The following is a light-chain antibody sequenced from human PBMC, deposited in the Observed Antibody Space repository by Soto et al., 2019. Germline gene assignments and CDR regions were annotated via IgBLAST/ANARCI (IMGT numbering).Light chain of an antibody. V-gene: IGKV3-20*01. Sequence: EIVLTQSPGTLSLSPGERATLSCRASQSVSTSQLAWYQQKPGQAPRLLIYGASSRATGIPARFSGSGSGTDFTLTISSLQSEDFAVYYCQQYNSWPITFGQGTRLEIK. CDR2: GAS. J-gene: IGKJ5*01. CDR3: QQYNSWPIT. CDR1: QSVSTSQ.